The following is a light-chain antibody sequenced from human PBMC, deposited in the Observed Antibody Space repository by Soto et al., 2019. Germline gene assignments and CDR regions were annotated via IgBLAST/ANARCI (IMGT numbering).Light chain of an antibody. V-gene: IGKV1-5*03. Sequence: DIQMTQSPSTLSGSVGDRVTITCRASQTISSWLAWYQQKPGKAPKLLIYKASTLKSGVPSRFSGSGSGTEFTLTISTLQPDDFATYYCKQYNSYSCTFGQGTKVDIK. CDR2: KAS. CDR3: KQYNSYSCT. J-gene: IGKJ1*01. CDR1: QTISSW.